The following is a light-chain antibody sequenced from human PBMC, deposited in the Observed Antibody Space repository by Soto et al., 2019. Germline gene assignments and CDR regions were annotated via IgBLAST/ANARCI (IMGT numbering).Light chain of an antibody. CDR3: LQDYTYPWT. Sequence: AIQMTQSPSSLSASVGDRVTITCRASQYIRHELGWYQQKPGKAPKLLIYTASTLESGVPSRFSGSGSGTDFSLTITSLQPEDFATYYCLQDYTYPWTFGQGTKVEIK. CDR1: QYIRHE. J-gene: IGKJ1*01. CDR2: TAS. V-gene: IGKV1-6*01.